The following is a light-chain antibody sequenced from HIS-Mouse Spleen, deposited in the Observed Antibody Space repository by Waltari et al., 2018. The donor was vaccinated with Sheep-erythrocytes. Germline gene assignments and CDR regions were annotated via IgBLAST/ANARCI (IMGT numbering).Light chain of an antibody. Sequence: QSVLTQPPSVSGAPGQRVTISCTGSSSHIGAGYDVHWYQQLPGTAPKLLISGNSNRTSGVPDRVSGAKYGTSASLAITGLQAEDEADYYCQSYDSSLSGWVFGGGTKLTVL. CDR2: GNS. CDR1: SSHIGAGYD. V-gene: IGLV1-40*01. CDR3: QSYDSSLSGWV. J-gene: IGLJ3*02.